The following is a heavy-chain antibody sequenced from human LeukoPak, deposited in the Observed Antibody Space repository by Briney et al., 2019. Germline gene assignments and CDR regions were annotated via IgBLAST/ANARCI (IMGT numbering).Heavy chain of an antibody. CDR2: ISYDGGT. D-gene: IGHD6-19*01. Sequence: SETLSLTCSVSGVAIRSYCWSWIRHSPGGRLEWIGDISYDGGTRYNPSLESRVFLSQDTSRNQFSLDLNCVTAADSAVYYCARETDLTVAGGFRNAFDVWGQGTRVTVSS. CDR1: GVAIRSYC. V-gene: IGHV4-59*12. J-gene: IGHJ3*01. CDR3: ARETDLTVAGGFRNAFDV.